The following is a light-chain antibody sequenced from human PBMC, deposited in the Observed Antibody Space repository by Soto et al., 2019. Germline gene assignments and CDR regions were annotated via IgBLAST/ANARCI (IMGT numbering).Light chain of an antibody. CDR1: SSDVGAYNF. V-gene: IGLV2-11*01. CDR2: DVN. J-gene: IGLJ2*01. CDR3: CSYAGSNNLV. Sequence: QSALTQPRSVSGSPGQSVTISCTGSSSDVGAYNFASWYQQHPGAAPKLLIHDVNKRPPGVPDRFSASKSGNTASLTISGLQAEDEADYYCCSYAGSNNLVFGGGTKLTVL.